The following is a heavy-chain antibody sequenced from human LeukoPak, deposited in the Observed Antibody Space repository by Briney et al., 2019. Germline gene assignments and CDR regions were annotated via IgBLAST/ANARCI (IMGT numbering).Heavy chain of an antibody. V-gene: IGHV1-24*01. D-gene: IGHD3-22*01. Sequence: ASVTVSCKFSGYTLTELSMHWGRKAPGQGLGWMGGFDPEDGKTTNAQKFQGRVTMTEHTTTDTAYVEVSSQRSEERAVYYCAAVGINYYESSGHYSRKKYNWFDPWGQGTLVTVSS. J-gene: IGHJ5*02. CDR3: AAVGINYYESSGHYSRKKYNWFDP. CDR1: GYTLTELS. CDR2: FDPEDGKT.